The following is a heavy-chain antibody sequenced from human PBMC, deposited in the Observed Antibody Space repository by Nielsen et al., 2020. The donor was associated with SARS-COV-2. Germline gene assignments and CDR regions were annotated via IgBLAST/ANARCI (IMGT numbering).Heavy chain of an antibody. Sequence: SETLSLTCAVYGGSFSGYYWSWIRQPPGKGLEWIGEINHSGSTNYNPSLKSRVTISVDKSKNQFSLKLSSVTAADTAVYYCAVKYSSSWLLDWYFDLWGRGTLVTVSS. D-gene: IGHD6-13*01. J-gene: IGHJ2*01. CDR2: INHSGST. CDR1: GGSFSGYY. CDR3: AVKYSSSWLLDWYFDL. V-gene: IGHV4-34*01.